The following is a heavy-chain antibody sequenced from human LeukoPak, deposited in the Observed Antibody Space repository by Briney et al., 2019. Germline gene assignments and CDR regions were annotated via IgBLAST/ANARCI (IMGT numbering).Heavy chain of an antibody. V-gene: IGHV3-48*01. CDR2: ISSSSSTI. J-gene: IGHJ4*02. Sequence: GGSLRLSCAASGFTFSSYSMNWVRQAPGKGLEWVSYISSSSSTIYYADSVKGRFTISRDNSKNTLYLQMNSLRAEDTAVYYCAGGKWLFLYWGQGTLVTVSS. D-gene: IGHD3-22*01. CDR3: AGGKWLFLY. CDR1: GFTFSSYS.